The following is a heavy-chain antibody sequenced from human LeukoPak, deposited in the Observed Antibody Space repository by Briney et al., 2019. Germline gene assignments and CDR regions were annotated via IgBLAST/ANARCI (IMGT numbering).Heavy chain of an antibody. D-gene: IGHD4-23*01. CDR3: AQDYGGKRLFDP. V-gene: IGHV3-74*01. Sequence: GGSLRLSCEASGFTFSSYWMHWVRQAPGQGLVWISRINSDGSSTSYAHSVQGRFTISRDNAKNTVYLQMNSLRAEDTAVYYCAQDYGGKRLFDPWGQGNLVSVSS. J-gene: IGHJ5*02. CDR1: GFTFSSYW. CDR2: INSDGSST.